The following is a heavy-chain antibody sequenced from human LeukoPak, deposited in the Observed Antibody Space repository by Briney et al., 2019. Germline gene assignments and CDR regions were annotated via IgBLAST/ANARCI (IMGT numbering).Heavy chain of an antibody. CDR3: ARGSGQLGSDY. V-gene: IGHV3-7*01. CDR2: IKQDGSDK. D-gene: IGHD7-27*01. Sequence: GGSLRLSCAPSGFTFSRYWMSWVRHAPGKGLECVANIKQDGSDKYYVDSVKGRFTISRDNAKNSLYLQMNSLRAEDTAVYYCARGSGQLGSDYWGQGTLVTVSS. J-gene: IGHJ4*02. CDR1: GFTFSRYW.